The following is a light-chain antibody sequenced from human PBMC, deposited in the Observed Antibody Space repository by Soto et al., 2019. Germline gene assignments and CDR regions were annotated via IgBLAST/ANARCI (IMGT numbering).Light chain of an antibody. CDR3: KHVYGHLST. J-gene: IGKJ4*01. CDR2: AAS. Sequence: HLTQQHPTVSASVGDIVTITCRASQGISSYLGWYQQKPGKATNLLIYAASTLQSGVPSRFSGGGSGTDFTLTIISLQPEDFAPYYCKHVYGHLSTFGGGTKV. V-gene: IGKV1-9*01. CDR1: QGISSY.